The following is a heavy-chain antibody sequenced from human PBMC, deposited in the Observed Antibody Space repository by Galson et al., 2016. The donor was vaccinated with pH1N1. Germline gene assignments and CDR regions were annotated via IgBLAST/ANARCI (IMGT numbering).Heavy chain of an antibody. D-gene: IGHD4-17*01. CDR3: AKGGYGDYGLDVLDI. Sequence: SLRLSCAASGSNSDYIMNWVRLAPGKGLEWVSSISGSGGRKHYADSVQGRFIISRDNSKNTLYLQMNSLRAGDTALYFCAKGGYGDYGLDVLDIWGQGIMVTVSS. CDR2: ISGSGGRK. CDR1: GSNSDYI. J-gene: IGHJ3*02. V-gene: IGHV3-23*01.